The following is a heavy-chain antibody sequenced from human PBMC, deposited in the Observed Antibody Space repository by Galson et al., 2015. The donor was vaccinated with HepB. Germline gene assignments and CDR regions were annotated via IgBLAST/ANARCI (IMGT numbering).Heavy chain of an antibody. CDR1: GFTFSSYA. J-gene: IGHJ4*02. CDR3: AGRACTNGVCSFDY. CDR2: ISYDGSNK. V-gene: IGHV3-30-3*01. Sequence: SLRLSCAASGFTFSSYAMHWVRQAPGKGLEWVAVISYDGSNKYYADSVKGRFTISRDNAENSLYLQMNSLRAEDTAVYYCAGRACTNGVCSFDYWGQGTLVTVSS. D-gene: IGHD2-8*01.